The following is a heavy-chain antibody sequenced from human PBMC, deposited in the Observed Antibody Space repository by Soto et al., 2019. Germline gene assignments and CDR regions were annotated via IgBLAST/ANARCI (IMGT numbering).Heavy chain of an antibody. J-gene: IGHJ6*02. Sequence: PSETLSLTCVVSGGSVSSGSYYWSWIRQPPGKGLEWIGYIYYSGSTNYNPSLKSRVTISVDTSKNQFSLKLSSVTAADTAVYYCARDRAVTGTTYYYGMDVWGQGTTVTVSS. V-gene: IGHV4-61*01. CDR1: GGSVSSGSYY. D-gene: IGHD1-7*01. CDR3: ARDRAVTGTTYYYGMDV. CDR2: IYYSGST.